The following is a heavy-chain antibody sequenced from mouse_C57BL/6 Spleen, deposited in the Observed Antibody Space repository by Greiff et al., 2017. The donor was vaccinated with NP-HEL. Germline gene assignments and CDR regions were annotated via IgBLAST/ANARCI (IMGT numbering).Heavy chain of an antibody. CDR2: IYPGDGDT. CDR3: ARLTTVVARGLLNYFDY. V-gene: IGHV1-80*01. CDR1: GYAFSSYW. J-gene: IGHJ2*01. D-gene: IGHD1-1*01. Sequence: QVQLQQSGAELVKPGASVKISCKASGYAFSSYWMNWVKQRPGKGLEWIGQIYPGDGDTNYNGKFKGKATLTADKSSSTAYMQLSSLTSEDSAVYFCARLTTVVARGLLNYFDYWGQGTTLTVSS.